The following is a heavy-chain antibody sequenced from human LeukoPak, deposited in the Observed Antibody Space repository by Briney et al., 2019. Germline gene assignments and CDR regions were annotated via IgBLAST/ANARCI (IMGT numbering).Heavy chain of an antibody. D-gene: IGHD3-3*01. CDR1: GHSVYSSRGT. CDR3: AGDSGSGVSYFAN. V-gene: IGHV6-1*01. CDR2: TYYRSKWFR. Sequence: SQTLTLTCAICGHSVYSSRGTGHWIRKSPSRGLEWLGRTYYRSKWFRNYAPSVESRITIAPETSKNHFSLRLNSVTPEDTGFYDCAGDSGSGVSYFANCGQGSLVTVSS. J-gene: IGHJ4*02.